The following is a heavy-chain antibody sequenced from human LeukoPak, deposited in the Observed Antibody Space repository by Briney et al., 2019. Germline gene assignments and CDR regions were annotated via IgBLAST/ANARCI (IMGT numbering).Heavy chain of an antibody. V-gene: IGHV3-64*01. D-gene: IGHD1-26*01. CDR2: ISSNGGST. CDR3: ARAGLVGGSYLENYYYYYMDV. CDR1: GFTFSSYA. Sequence: PGGSLRLSCAASGFTFSSYAMHWVRQAPGKGLEYVSAISSNGGSTYYANSVKGRFTISRDNSKNTLYLQMGSLRAEDMAVYYCARAGLVGGSYLENYYYYYMDVWGKGTTVTVSS. J-gene: IGHJ6*03.